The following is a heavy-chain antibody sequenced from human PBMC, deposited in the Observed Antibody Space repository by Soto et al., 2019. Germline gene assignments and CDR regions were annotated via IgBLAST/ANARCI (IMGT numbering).Heavy chain of an antibody. CDR2: IGTAGDP. CDR1: GFILSGYD. CDR3: ARAGYDSSGYSFYAMDV. V-gene: IGHV3-13*05. D-gene: IGHD3-22*01. Sequence: GGSLRLSCVASGFILSGYDMHWVRQATGEGLEWVSAIGTAGDPYYSGSVKGRFTISRGNAENSVYLQMNSLRAGDTAVYYCARAGYDSSGYSFYAMDVWGPGTPVTV. J-gene: IGHJ6*02.